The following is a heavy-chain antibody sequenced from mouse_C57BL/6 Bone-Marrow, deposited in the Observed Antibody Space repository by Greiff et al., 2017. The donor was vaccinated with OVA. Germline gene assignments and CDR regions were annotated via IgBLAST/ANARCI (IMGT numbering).Heavy chain of an antibody. D-gene: IGHD1-1*01. CDR1: GFNIKDDY. CDR3: TTRYYGSSDWYFDV. Sequence: VQLQQSGAELVRPGASVKLSCTASGFNIKDDYMHWVKQRPEQGLEWIGWIDPENGDTEYASKFQGKATITADTSSNTAYLQLSSLTSEDTAVYYCTTRYYGSSDWYFDVWGTGTTVTVSS. J-gene: IGHJ1*03. CDR2: IDPENGDT. V-gene: IGHV14-4*01.